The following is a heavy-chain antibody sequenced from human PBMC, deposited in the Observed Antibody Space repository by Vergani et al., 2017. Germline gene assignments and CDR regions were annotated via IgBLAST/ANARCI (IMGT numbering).Heavy chain of an antibody. J-gene: IGHJ4*02. D-gene: IGHD5-24*01. V-gene: IGHV3-23*01. CDR1: GFTFSSHA. CDR3: GRGSDNYN. CDR2: IKNTGYST. Sequence: EVQLLQSEGAVVQPGGSLRLSCVASGFTFSSHAMSWVRQGHGQGLEWVSIIKNTGYSTHYAASVKGRFTISRDNAKNTLYLQMNSLRVEDTAVYYCGRGSDNYNWGQGTLVTVSS.